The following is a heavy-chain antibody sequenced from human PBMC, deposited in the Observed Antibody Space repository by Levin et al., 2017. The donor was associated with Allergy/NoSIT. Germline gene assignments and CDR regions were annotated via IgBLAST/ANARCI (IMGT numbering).Heavy chain of an antibody. CDR2: IKQDGSET. V-gene: IGHV3-7*01. Sequence: GGSLRLSCEASGFTFSSYWVTWVRQAPGKGLEWVANIKQDGSETYYVDSVEGRFSIYRDNAKNSLFLQMNGLRAEDTAVYYCARVDFDTSAWYRVDYWGQGTLVTVYS. J-gene: IGHJ4*02. CDR3: ARVDFDTSAWYRVDY. D-gene: IGHD6-19*01. CDR1: GFTFSSYW.